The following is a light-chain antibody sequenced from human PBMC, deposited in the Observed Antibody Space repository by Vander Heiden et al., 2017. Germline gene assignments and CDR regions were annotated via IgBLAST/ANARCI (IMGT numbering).Light chain of an antibody. Sequence: SYELTQPPSVSVSPGQTASITCSGDKLGDKYACWYQQKPGQFPVLVIYQDNKRPSGIPGRFSGSNSGNTATLTISGTQAMDEADYYCQAWDSSWVFGGGTKLTVL. V-gene: IGLV3-1*01. CDR2: QDN. CDR3: QAWDSSWV. J-gene: IGLJ3*02. CDR1: KLGDKY.